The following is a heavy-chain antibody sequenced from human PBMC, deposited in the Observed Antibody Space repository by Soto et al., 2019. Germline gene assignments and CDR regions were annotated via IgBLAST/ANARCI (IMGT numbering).Heavy chain of an antibody. CDR3: TDMRGQWLPRD. Sequence: ETLSLTCTVSGGSISSYYWSWIRQPPGKGLEWIGYIYYSGTSYSYPSLKGRVTMSVDTSKNQFSMRLSSVTAADTAVYYCTDMRGQWLPRDWGRGIMVTVSS. D-gene: IGHD6-19*01. V-gene: IGHV4-59*04. CDR2: IYYSGTS. CDR1: GGSISSYY. J-gene: IGHJ4*02.